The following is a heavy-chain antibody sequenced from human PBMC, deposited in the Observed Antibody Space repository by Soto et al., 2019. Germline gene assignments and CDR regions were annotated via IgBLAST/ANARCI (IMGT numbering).Heavy chain of an antibody. J-gene: IGHJ3*02. CDR3: ARGTQLLHAFDI. CDR2: IYYSGST. D-gene: IGHD2-2*01. CDR1: GGSISSGGYY. V-gene: IGHV4-31*03. Sequence: SETLSLTCTVSGGSISSGGYYWSWIRQHPGKGLEWIGYIYYSGSTYYNPSLKSRVTISVDTSKNQFSLKLSSVTAADTAVYYCARGTQLLHAFDIWGQGTMATVSS.